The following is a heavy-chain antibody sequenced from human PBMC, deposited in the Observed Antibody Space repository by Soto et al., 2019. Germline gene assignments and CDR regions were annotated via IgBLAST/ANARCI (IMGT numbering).Heavy chain of an antibody. V-gene: IGHV1-69*13. Sequence: SVKVSCKASGGTFSTYGMNWVRLAPGQGLEWMGGIIPKFGTTNYAQKFQGRVTITADESTNTAYMELSSLRSEDTAVYYCARISHDSSPSWGQGTIVTVSS. CDR1: GGTFSTYG. CDR2: IIPKFGTT. D-gene: IGHD3-22*01. CDR3: ARISHDSSPS. J-gene: IGHJ3*01.